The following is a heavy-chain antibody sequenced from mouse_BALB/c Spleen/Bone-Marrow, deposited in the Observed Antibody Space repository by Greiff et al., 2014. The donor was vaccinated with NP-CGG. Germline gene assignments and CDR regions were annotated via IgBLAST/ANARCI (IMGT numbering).Heavy chain of an antibody. Sequence: VKLQESGAKLVRPGVSVKISCKGSGYTFTDHAIHWVKRSHAKSLEWIGVISGYYGDAIYNQKFKGKATMTVDKSSSTAYMELARLTSEESAIYYCARSGKVRNAMDYWGQGTSVTVSS. CDR2: ISGYYGDA. D-gene: IGHD2-14*01. J-gene: IGHJ4*01. CDR1: GYTFTDHA. CDR3: ARSGKVRNAMDY. V-gene: IGHV1S137*01.